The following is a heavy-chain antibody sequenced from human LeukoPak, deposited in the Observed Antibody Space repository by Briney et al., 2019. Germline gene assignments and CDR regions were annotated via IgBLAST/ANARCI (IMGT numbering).Heavy chain of an antibody. CDR2: ISDSGDST. Sequence: GGSLRLSCSASGFTFTSSAMTWVRQLPGKGLDWVSTISDSGDSTYYADSVKGRFTISRDNTKDRLSLQMSGLRAEDTAVYYCAKDQYYYYDSSGSYHGAPFEYWGQGALVTVSA. V-gene: IGHV3-23*01. CDR3: AKDQYYYYDSSGSYHGAPFEY. J-gene: IGHJ4*02. CDR1: GFTFTSSA. D-gene: IGHD3-22*01.